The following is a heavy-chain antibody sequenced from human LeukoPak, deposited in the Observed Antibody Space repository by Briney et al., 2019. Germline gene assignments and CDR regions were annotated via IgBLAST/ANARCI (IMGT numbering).Heavy chain of an antibody. D-gene: IGHD2-21*02. J-gene: IGHJ4*02. CDR1: GYTFTSYA. V-gene: IGHV1-3*01. CDR2: INAGNGNT. CDR3: ARGPLGCGGDCYFDY. Sequence: ASVKVSCKASGYTFTSYAMHWVRQAPGQRLEWMGWINAGNGNTKYSQKFQGRVTITRDTSASTAYMELSSLRSEDTAVYYCARGPLGCGGDCYFDYWAREPWSPSPQ.